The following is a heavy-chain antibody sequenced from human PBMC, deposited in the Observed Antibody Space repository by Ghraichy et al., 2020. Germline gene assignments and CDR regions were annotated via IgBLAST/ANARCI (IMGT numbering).Heavy chain of an antibody. J-gene: IGHJ4*02. CDR2: ISSTSTYI. Sequence: GGSLRLSCAASGFTFSSYTINWVRQAPGKGLEWVSSISSTSTYIYYAGSMKGRFIISRDNAKNSLSLQMNSLRGEDTAVYYCARGGSGAAAGTFDYWGQGTLVTVSS. CDR1: GFTFSSYT. V-gene: IGHV3-21*01. CDR3: ARGGSGAAAGTFDY. D-gene: IGHD6-13*01.